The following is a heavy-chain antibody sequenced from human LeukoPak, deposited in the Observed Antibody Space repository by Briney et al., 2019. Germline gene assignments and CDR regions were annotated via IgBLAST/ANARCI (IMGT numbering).Heavy chain of an antibody. J-gene: IGHJ3*02. CDR3: ATYCSSTSCPHRRAFDI. CDR1: GGSIISSSYY. Sequence: SETLSLTCTVSGGSIISSSYYWGWIRQPPGKGLEWIGSIYYSGGTYYNPSLKSRVTISVDTSNDQFSLKLSSVTAADTAVYYCATYCSSTSCPHRRAFDIWAKGQWSPSPQ. V-gene: IGHV4-39*01. D-gene: IGHD2-2*01. CDR2: IYYSGGT.